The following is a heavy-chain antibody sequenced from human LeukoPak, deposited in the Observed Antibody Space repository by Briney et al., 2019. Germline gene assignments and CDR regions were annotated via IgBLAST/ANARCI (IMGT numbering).Heavy chain of an antibody. CDR3: ARGGSYYFDY. V-gene: IGHV3-74*01. CDR2: ISPDGSST. J-gene: IGHJ4*02. CDR1: GFTFSSYW. Sequence: QPGGSLRLSCAASGFTFSSYWMHWVRQAPGTGLVWVSRISPDGSSTSYADSVKGRFTISRDNAKNTLYLQMNSLRAEDTAVYYCARGGSYYFDYWGQGTLVTVSS. D-gene: IGHD1-26*01.